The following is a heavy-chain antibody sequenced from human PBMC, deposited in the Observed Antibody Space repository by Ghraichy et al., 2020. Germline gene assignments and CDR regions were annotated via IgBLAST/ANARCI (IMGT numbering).Heavy chain of an antibody. CDR2: ISAYNGNT. J-gene: IGHJ4*02. D-gene: IGHD2-15*01. V-gene: IGHV1-18*01. CDR1: GYTFSNYG. CDR3: VYCTGGACYSDFDF. Sequence: ASVKVSCKASGYTFSNYGISWVRQAPGHGLEWMGWISAYNGNTNYAQKLQGRLTMTTDTSTRTTYMELGSLRSDDTAVYFCVYCTGGACYSDFDFWGQGTLVTVSS.